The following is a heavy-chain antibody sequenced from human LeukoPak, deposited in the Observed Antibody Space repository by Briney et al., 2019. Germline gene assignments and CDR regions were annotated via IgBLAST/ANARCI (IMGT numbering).Heavy chain of an antibody. V-gene: IGHV3-7*01. CDR1: GFSLSCYW. J-gene: IGHJ4*02. D-gene: IGHD3/OR15-3a*01. Sequence: GSLKLSCEASGFSLSCYWMTWVRQAPGKGLEWVANIKEDGSDKYYVESVRGRFTISRDNAKNSLYLQMNSLRVEDTAVYYCARGVGLDQWGQGTLVIVSS. CDR2: IKEDGSDK. CDR3: ARGVGLDQ.